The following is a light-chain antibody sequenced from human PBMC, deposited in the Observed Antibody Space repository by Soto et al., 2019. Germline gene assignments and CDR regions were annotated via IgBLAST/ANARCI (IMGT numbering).Light chain of an antibody. CDR3: QQYGSSYLWT. V-gene: IGKV3-20*01. CDR1: QSVSSSY. CDR2: GAS. Sequence: EIVLTQSPGTLSLSPGERATLSSRASQSVSSSYLACYQQKPAQATRLLIYGASSRANGIPDRFSGSGSGADFTLTISRMEPEDFSLYYCQQYGSSYLWTFGQGTKVDIK. J-gene: IGKJ1*01.